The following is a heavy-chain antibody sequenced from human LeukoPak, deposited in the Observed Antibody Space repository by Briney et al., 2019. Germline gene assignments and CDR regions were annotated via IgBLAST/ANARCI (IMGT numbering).Heavy chain of an antibody. D-gene: IGHD2-15*01. CDR2: IKSDGSTT. Sequence: GGSLRLSCAASGFTFSSYWMHWVRQAPGKGLVWVSRIKSDGSTTNYADSVKGRFTISRDNAENTLYLQMNSLRAEDTAVYYCTRRVSTTRWFDPWGQGTLVTVSS. CDR1: GFTFSSYW. CDR3: TRRVSTTRWFDP. V-gene: IGHV3-74*01. J-gene: IGHJ5*02.